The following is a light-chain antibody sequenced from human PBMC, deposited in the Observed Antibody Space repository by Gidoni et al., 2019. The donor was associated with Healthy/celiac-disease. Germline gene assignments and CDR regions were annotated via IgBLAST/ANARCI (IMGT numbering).Light chain of an antibody. CDR1: QSVSSN. CDR3: QQYNNWPPWT. CDR2: GAS. V-gene: IGKV3-15*01. J-gene: IGKJ2*02. Sequence: EIVITQSPATLSVSPGERATLSCRASQSVSSNLAWYQQKPGQAPRLLIYGASTRATGIPARFSGSGSGTEFTLTISSLQSEDFAVYYCQQYNNWPPWTFXQXTKLEIK.